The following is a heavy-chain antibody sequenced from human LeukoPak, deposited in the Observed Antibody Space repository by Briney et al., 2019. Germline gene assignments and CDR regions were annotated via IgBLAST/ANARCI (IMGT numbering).Heavy chain of an antibody. J-gene: IGHJ6*03. V-gene: IGHV3-30*18. Sequence: PGGSLRLSCAASGFTFSSYGMHWVRQASGKGLEWVAVISYDGSNKYYADSVKGRFTISRDNSKNTLYLQMNSLRAEDTAVYYCAKDLWARYFEDYMDVWGKGTTVTVSS. CDR1: GFTFSSYG. D-gene: IGHD3-9*01. CDR2: ISYDGSNK. CDR3: AKDLWARYFEDYMDV.